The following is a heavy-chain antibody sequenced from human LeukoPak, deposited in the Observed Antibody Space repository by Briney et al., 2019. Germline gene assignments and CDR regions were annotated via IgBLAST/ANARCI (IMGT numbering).Heavy chain of an antibody. D-gene: IGHD3-3*01. CDR3: ATHTISGVVTYASLI. J-gene: IGHJ3*02. CDR1: GYTVIELS. V-gene: IGHV1-24*01. Sequence: GASVTVSCKLSGYTVIELSMHWVRQVPGKGLEWMGGFDPEDGETKYAQKFQGRVTMTEDTSTDTAYMELSRLTSEDTAVYYCATHTISGVVTYASLIWGRGTLVTVSS. CDR2: FDPEDGET.